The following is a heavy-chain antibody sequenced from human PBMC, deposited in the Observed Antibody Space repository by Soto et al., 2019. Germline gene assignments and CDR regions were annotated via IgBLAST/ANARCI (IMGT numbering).Heavy chain of an antibody. CDR2: ISYDGSNK. V-gene: IGHV3-30*18. CDR1: GFTFSSYG. D-gene: IGHD5-18*01. Sequence: GGSLRLSCAASGFTFSSYGMHWVRQAPGKGLEWVAVISYDGSNKYYADSVKGRFTISRDNSKNTLYLQMNSLRAEDTAVYYCAKKGGYGYGDYWGQGTLVTVSS. J-gene: IGHJ4*02. CDR3: AKKGGYGYGDY.